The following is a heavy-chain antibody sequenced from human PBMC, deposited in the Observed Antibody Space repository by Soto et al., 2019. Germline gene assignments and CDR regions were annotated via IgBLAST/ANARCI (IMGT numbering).Heavy chain of an antibody. Sequence: GGSLRLSCAASGFTFSNLAMHWVRQAPGKGLEWVSVMSYDGSNEYYADSVKGRFTISRDNSKNTLYLQMNSLRAEDTAVYYCARAGIAVAGTGYDYWGQGTLVTVSS. CDR1: GFTFSNLA. V-gene: IGHV3-30-3*01. CDR2: MSYDGSNE. CDR3: ARAGIAVAGTGYDY. D-gene: IGHD6-19*01. J-gene: IGHJ4*02.